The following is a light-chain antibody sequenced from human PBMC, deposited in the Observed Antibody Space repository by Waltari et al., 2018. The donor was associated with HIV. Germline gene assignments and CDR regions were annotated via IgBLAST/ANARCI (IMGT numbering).Light chain of an antibody. J-gene: IGLJ2*01. CDR1: PNGVKS. CDR3: QVWDSSSDHRI. V-gene: IGLV3-21*03. Sequence: SYVLTQPPSESVAPGKTARSTCEGKPNGVKSVHWYQQKPGQAPVLVIYADDDRPSGIPERFSGSSSGNTATLTINRVEAGDEADYYCQVWDSSSDHRIFGGGTKLTVL. CDR2: ADD.